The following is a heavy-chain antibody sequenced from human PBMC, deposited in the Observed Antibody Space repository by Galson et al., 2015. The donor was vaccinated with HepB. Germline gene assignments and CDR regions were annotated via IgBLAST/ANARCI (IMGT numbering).Heavy chain of an antibody. D-gene: IGHD3-10*01. CDR3: ARTPDYGSGSYYNVWFDP. CDR2: INTNTGNP. V-gene: IGHV7-4-1*02. CDR1: GYIFNIYP. Sequence: SVKVSCKASGYIFNIYPMNWVRQAPGQGLEWMGWINTNTGNPTYAQGFTGRIVFSLDTSVSTAYLQISSLKAEDTAVYYCARTPDYGSGSYYNVWFDPWGQGTLVTVSS. J-gene: IGHJ5*02.